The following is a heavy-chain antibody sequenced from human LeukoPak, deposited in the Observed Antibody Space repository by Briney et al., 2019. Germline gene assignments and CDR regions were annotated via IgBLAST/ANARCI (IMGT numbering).Heavy chain of an antibody. CDR2: IYTAGNT. Sequence: GGSLRLSCAASGFIVRHKYMAWVRQAPGKGLEWLSIIYTAGNTVSAESVKGRFIISRDNSRNTVHLQMNSLRDDDTAVYYCARGQIDLLRNYFDSWGPGTLVAVSS. J-gene: IGHJ4*02. D-gene: IGHD3-22*01. CDR1: GFIVRHKY. V-gene: IGHV3-66*01. CDR3: ARGQIDLLRNYFDS.